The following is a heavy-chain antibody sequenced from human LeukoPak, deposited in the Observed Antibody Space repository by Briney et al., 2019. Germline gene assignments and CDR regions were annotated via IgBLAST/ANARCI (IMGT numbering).Heavy chain of an antibody. CDR1: GFTFSSYG. Sequence: GRSLRLSCAASGFTFSSYGMHWVRQAPGKGLEWVAVIWYDGSNKYYADSVKGRFTISRDNSKTTLYLQTNSLRAEDTAVYSCAKDRTVVGATSFDYWGLGTLVTVSS. J-gene: IGHJ4*02. V-gene: IGHV3-33*06. D-gene: IGHD1-26*01. CDR2: IWYDGSNK. CDR3: AKDRTVVGATSFDY.